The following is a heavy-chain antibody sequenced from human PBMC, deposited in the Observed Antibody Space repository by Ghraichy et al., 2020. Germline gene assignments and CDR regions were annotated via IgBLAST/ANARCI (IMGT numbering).Heavy chain of an antibody. V-gene: IGHV1-2*06. Sequence: ASVKVSCKASGYTFTDYYMHWVRQAPGQGLEWMGRINPNGGGTTYGKKFQGRVTMTRDTSITTVYMELSRLTSVDTAIYYCARGYGGYSADSFNTWGQGTLVSAS. J-gene: IGHJ3*02. CDR2: INPNGGGT. CDR3: ARGYGGYSADSFNT. CDR1: GYTFTDYY. D-gene: IGHD4-23*01.